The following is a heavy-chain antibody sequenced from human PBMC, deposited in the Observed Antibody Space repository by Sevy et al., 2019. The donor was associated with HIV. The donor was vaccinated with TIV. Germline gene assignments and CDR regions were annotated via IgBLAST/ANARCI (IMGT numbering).Heavy chain of an antibody. J-gene: IGHJ4*02. CDR3: VRAVGGADAY. D-gene: IGHD2-21*02. CDR1: GFTFSNFW. CDR2: INQDGSNI. Sequence: GRSLRLSCAASGFTFSNFWMSWVRQAPGKGLEWVANINQDGSNIYYVDSVKGRFSISRDNTENSVYLQMNGLRAEDTAVYSCVRAVGGADAYWGQGTLVTVSS. V-gene: IGHV3-7*04.